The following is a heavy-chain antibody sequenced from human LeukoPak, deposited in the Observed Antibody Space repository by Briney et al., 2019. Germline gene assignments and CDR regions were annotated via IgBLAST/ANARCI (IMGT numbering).Heavy chain of an antibody. CDR2: LSRGGGSA. V-gene: IGHV3-23*01. CDR1: GFPFNMFA. J-gene: IGHJ4*02. Sequence: GGSLRLSCTGSGFPFNMFAMNWVRQAPGQGLEWVSGLSRGGGSANYADSVKGRFTISRDPSKKTVFLQMNDLRREDTAVYYCAKEQRIRHCSEGVCMEGYYDSWGQGSLVTVSS. D-gene: IGHD2-8*01. CDR3: AKEQRIRHCSEGVCMEGYYDS.